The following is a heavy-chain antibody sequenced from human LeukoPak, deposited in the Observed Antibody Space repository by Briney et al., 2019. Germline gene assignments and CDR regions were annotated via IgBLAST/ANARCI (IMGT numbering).Heavy chain of an antibody. CDR2: ISDRGSRT. Sequence: GGSLRLSCAVSGITLSNYGMSWVRQAPGKGVEWVAGISDRGSRTNYADAVKGRFTISTDHPKNTLYLQMNSLRAEDTAVYFCAKRGVVIRVILVGCHKEAYYFDFWGQGALVTVSS. V-gene: IGHV3-23*01. D-gene: IGHD3-22*01. CDR3: AKRGVVIRVILVGCHKEAYYFDF. J-gene: IGHJ4*02. CDR1: GITLSNYG.